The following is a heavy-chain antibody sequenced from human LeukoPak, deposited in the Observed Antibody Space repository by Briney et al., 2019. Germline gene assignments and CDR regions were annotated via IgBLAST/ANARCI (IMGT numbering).Heavy chain of an antibody. Sequence: GGSLRLSCAASGFTFSSYGIHWVRQAPGKGLEWVAVISFDGVTKYYADFVKGRFTFSRDNSKSTLYVQMNSLRPEDTGVYYCVRERATMIGDAFHVWGQGTMVTVSS. J-gene: IGHJ3*01. V-gene: IGHV3-30*19. CDR1: GFTFSSYG. CDR3: VRERATMIGDAFHV. D-gene: IGHD5-12*01. CDR2: ISFDGVTK.